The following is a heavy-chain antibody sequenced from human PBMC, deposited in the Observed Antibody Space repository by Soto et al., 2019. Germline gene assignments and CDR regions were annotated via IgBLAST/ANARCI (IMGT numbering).Heavy chain of an antibody. CDR3: ARDLRSYDSSGYLIYGMDV. J-gene: IGHJ6*02. Sequence: SETLSLTCTVSGGSISSYYWSWIRQPPGKGLEWIGYIYYSGSTNYNPSLKSRVTISVDTSKNQFSLKLSSVTAADTAVYYCARDLRSYDSSGYLIYGMDVWGQGTTVTVSS. CDR2: IYYSGST. V-gene: IGHV4-59*01. D-gene: IGHD3-22*01. CDR1: GGSISSYY.